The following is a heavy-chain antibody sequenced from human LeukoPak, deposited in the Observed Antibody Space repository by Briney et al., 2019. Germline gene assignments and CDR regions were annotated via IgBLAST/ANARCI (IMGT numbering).Heavy chain of an antibody. Sequence: PSETLSLTCTVSGGSVSSGSDYWSWIRQPPGKGLEWIGYIYYRGTTNYNPSLKSRATISVDTSKNQFSLKLSSVTAADTAVYYCARSAPYCSGGSCYHYWGQGTLVTVSS. CDR2: IYYRGTT. J-gene: IGHJ4*02. D-gene: IGHD2-15*01. CDR1: GGSVSSGSDY. V-gene: IGHV4-61*01. CDR3: ARSAPYCSGGSCYHY.